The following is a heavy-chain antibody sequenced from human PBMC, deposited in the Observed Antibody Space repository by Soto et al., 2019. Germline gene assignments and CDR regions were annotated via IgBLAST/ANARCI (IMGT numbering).Heavy chain of an antibody. J-gene: IGHJ4*02. Sequence: SETLSLTCTVSGGSISSSSYYWGWIRQPPGKGLEWIGSIYYSGSTYYNPSLKSRVTISVDTSRNQFSLKLSSVTAADTAVYYCARHTPAISISDHWGQGTLVTVSS. D-gene: IGHD2-15*01. V-gene: IGHV4-39*01. CDR1: GGSISSSSYY. CDR3: ARHTPAISISDH. CDR2: IYYSGST.